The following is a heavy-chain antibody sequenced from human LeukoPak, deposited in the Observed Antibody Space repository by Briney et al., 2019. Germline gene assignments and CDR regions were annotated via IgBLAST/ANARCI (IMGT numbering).Heavy chain of an antibody. V-gene: IGHV4-39*01. D-gene: IGHD2-21*02. CDR1: GGSISSSSYY. CDR3: ARALLCGGDCYPPYYFDY. J-gene: IGHJ4*02. CDR2: IYYSGST. Sequence: SETLSLTCTVSGGSISSSSYYWGWIRQPPGKGLEWIGSIYYSGSTYYNPSLKSRVTISVDTSKNLFSLKLSSVTAADTAVYYCARALLCGGDCYPPYYFDYWGQGTLVTVSS.